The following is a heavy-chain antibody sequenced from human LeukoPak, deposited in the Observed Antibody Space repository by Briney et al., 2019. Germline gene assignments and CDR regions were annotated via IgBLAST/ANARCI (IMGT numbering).Heavy chain of an antibody. CDR1: GGSISSSSYY. V-gene: IGHV4-39*07. CDR2: IYHSGST. J-gene: IGHJ4*02. D-gene: IGHD3-9*01. Sequence: SETLSLTCTVSGGSISSSSYYWGWIRQPPGKGLEWIGSIYHSGSTYYNPSLKSRVTISVDTSKNQFSLKLSSVTAADTAVYYCASYDILTGYYDYWGQGTLVTVSS. CDR3: ASYDILTGYYDY.